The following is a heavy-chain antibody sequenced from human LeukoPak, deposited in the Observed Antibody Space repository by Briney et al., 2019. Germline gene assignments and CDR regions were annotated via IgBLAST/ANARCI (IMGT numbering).Heavy chain of an antibody. J-gene: IGHJ4*02. Sequence: ASVKVSCKASGYTFTGYYMHWVRQAPGQGLEWMGRINPNSGGTNYAQKFQGRVTMTRDTSISTAYMELSRLRSDDTAVYNCARGFGYGDYYTYDYWGQGTLVTVSS. CDR2: INPNSGGT. D-gene: IGHD4-17*01. CDR1: GYTFTGYY. CDR3: ARGFGYGDYYTYDY. V-gene: IGHV1-2*06.